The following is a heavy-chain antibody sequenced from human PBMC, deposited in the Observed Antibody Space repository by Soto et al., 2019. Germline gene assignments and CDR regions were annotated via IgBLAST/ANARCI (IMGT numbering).Heavy chain of an antibody. Sequence: EAQLLESGGELIQPGGSRRLSCAASGFTYSIHGMSWFFQAPGKGVEWVAGLSRGGGSTYYADSVKGQYTISRDNSKNTLDVIMNSLRVEDTARYYCARDGQYRTDGFDIWGQGTMVTVAS. CDR3: ARDGQYRTDGFDI. V-gene: IGHV3-23*01. CDR2: LSRGGGST. D-gene: IGHD5-12*01. CDR1: GFTYSIHG. J-gene: IGHJ3*02.